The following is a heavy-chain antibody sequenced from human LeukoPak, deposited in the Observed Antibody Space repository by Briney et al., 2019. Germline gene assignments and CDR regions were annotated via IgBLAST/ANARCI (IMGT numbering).Heavy chain of an antibody. CDR1: GYTFTGYY. Sequence: ASVKVSCKASGYTFTGYYMHWVRQAPGQGLEWMGRINPYNGDTNYLQKLQGRVIMTTDTSTNTAYMELWSLRSDDTAVYYCARGGSSLYGDSWGQGTLVTVSS. D-gene: IGHD6-13*01. CDR3: ARGGSSLYGDS. CDR2: INPYNGDT. J-gene: IGHJ4*02. V-gene: IGHV1-18*04.